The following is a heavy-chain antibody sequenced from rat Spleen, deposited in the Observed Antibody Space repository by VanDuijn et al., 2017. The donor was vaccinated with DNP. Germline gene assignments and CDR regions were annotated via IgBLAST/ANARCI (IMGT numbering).Heavy chain of an antibody. CDR1: GFNFNDYW. CDR2: INANSRTI. Sequence: EVKLVESGGGLVQPGRSLKLSCAASGFNFNDYWMGWVRQAPGKGLEWIGEINANSRTIKFSPPLKDKFTISRDNAQNTLYLQMSKLGSEDTAIYYCVREDKGVNAWGQGTSVIVSS. J-gene: IGHJ4*01. CDR3: VREDKGVNA. D-gene: IGHD1-1*01. V-gene: IGHV4-2*01.